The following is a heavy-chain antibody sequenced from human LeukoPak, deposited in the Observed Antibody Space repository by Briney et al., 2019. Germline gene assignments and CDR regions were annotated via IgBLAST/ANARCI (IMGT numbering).Heavy chain of an antibody. V-gene: IGHV3-74*01. Sequence: GGSLRLSCAASGFTFGDYWMHWVRQAPGEGLVWVSRITSDGSTTSYADSVKGRFTISRDNAKNTLYLQMNSLRAEDTAVYYCARDRGLVQDYWGQGTRVTVSS. CDR1: GFTFGDYW. D-gene: IGHD6-19*01. CDR2: ITSDGSTT. CDR3: ARDRGLVQDY. J-gene: IGHJ4*02.